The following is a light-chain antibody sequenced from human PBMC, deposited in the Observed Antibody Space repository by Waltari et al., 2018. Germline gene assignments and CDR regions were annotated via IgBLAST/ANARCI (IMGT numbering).Light chain of an antibody. J-gene: IGLJ1*01. V-gene: IGLV1-40*01. CDR1: SSNIGGGYD. CDR2: ANT. Sequence: QSVLMQPPSVSGAPGQSVTISCTGTSSNIGGGYDAHWYQHVPGTAPKLLIFANTMRPSGVPDRFSASKSGASASLAISGLQAEDEADYYCQSYDSSLIGYVFGKGTKVTVL. CDR3: QSYDSSLIGYV.